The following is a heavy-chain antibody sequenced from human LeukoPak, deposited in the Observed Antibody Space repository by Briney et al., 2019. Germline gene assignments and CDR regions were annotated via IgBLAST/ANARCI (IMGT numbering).Heavy chain of an antibody. D-gene: IGHD5-18*01. Sequence: SETLSLTCAVYGGSFSGYYWSWIRQPPGKGLEWIGEINHSGSTNYNPSLESRVTISVDTSKNQFSLKLSSVTAADTAVYYCARPFRGYSYGYFDYWGQGTLVTVSS. J-gene: IGHJ4*02. CDR3: ARPFRGYSYGYFDY. V-gene: IGHV4-34*01. CDR2: INHSGST. CDR1: GGSFSGYY.